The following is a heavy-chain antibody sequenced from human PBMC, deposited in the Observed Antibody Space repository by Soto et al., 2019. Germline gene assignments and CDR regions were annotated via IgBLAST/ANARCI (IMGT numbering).Heavy chain of an antibody. CDR1: GFSFSSYA. Sequence: EVQLLESGGGLIQPGGSLRLSCSASGFSFSSYAMMWVRQAPGKGLEWVSVISGRGGSSYFADSAKGRFTISRDNSKNILYLEMNSLRAEDTAIYFCAKGSIEYSASVDYWGQGTLVIVPS. V-gene: IGHV3-23*01. D-gene: IGHD1-26*01. CDR2: ISGRGGSS. CDR3: AKGSIEYSASVDY. J-gene: IGHJ4*02.